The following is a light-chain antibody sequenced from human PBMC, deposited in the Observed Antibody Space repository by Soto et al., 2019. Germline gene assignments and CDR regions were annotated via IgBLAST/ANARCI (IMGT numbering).Light chain of an antibody. V-gene: IGKV1-39*01. Sequence: DMRMTKYPPCLFASIGDRVAITCRASQTISTSLNWYRQRPGQAPSLLIYAASNLQSGVPSRFSGSGSGTDFTLTISRLQPEDFATYYCQQSSSTPQPIAQGTKVDI. CDR1: QTISTS. CDR3: QQSSSTPQP. CDR2: AAS. J-gene: IGKJ1*01.